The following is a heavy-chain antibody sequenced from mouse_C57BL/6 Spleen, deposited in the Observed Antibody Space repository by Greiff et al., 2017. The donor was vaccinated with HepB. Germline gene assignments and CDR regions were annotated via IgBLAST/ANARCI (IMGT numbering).Heavy chain of an antibody. CDR3: ASYDYDESPLYAMDY. J-gene: IGHJ4*01. V-gene: IGHV2-2*02. Sequence: QVQLQQSGPGLVQPSQSLSITCTVSGFSLTSYGVHWVRQSPGKGLEWLGVIWSGGSTDYNAAFISRLSISKDNSKSHVFFKMNSLQANDTAIDYCASYDYDESPLYAMDYWGKGTSVTVAS. CDR1: GFSLTSYG. D-gene: IGHD2-4*01. CDR2: IWSGGST.